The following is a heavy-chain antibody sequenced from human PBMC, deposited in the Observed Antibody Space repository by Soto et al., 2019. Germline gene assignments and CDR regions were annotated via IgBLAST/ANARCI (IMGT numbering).Heavy chain of an antibody. V-gene: IGHV1-2*02. CDR1: GHTFTGHH. CDR2: MNLDIGDT. Sequence: ASVNVSCKPSGHTFTGHHIHWVRQAPGQGLEWMGCMNLDIGDTMFTQKFQGRVTTTRDTSIITTYMELSGLRFDDTAVYYCGLEPTGTGGIDNWGLGTLVTVSS. J-gene: IGHJ4*02. D-gene: IGHD3-10*01. CDR3: GLEPTGTGGIDN.